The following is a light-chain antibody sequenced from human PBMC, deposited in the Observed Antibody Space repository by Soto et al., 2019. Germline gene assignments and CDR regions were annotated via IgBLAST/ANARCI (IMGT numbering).Light chain of an antibody. CDR1: QSVSSSY. CDR3: QQSNNWPPIT. V-gene: IGKV3-20*01. Sequence: EIVLTQSPGTLSLSPGERATLSCRASQSVSSSYLAWYQQKPGQAPRLLIYGASSRATGIPDRFSGSGSGTDFTLTISSLQSEDFGAYYCQQSNNWPPITFGQGTRLESK. J-gene: IGKJ5*01. CDR2: GAS.